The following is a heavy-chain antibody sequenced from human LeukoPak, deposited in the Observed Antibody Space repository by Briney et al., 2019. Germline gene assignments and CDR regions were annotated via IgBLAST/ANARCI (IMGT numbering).Heavy chain of an antibody. V-gene: IGHV3-23*01. CDR1: GFTFSSYA. CDR3: AKGRYYYDNSDAFEI. J-gene: IGHJ3*02. Sequence: GGSLRLSCAASGFTFSSYAMSWVRQAPGKGLEWVSTISGSGSSTYYADSVKGRFTISRDNSKNTLYLQMNSLGAEDTAVYHCAKGRYYYDNSDAFEIWGRGTMVTVSS. D-gene: IGHD3-22*01. CDR2: ISGSGSST.